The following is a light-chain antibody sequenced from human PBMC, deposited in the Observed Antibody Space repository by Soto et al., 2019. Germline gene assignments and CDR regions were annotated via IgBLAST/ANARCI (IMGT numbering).Light chain of an antibody. J-gene: IGKJ1*01. Sequence: DIQMTQSPSTLSASVGDRVTITCRASQSISSWLAWYQQKPGKAPKLLIYDASSLESGVPSRFSGSGSGTEFTLTISSLQPDDFATYYCQQYISYWTFGKGTKVEIK. CDR2: DAS. CDR3: QQYISYWT. V-gene: IGKV1-5*01. CDR1: QSISSW.